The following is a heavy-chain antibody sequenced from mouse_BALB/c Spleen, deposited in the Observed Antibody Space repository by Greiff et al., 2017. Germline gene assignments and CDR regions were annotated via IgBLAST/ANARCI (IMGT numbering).Heavy chain of an antibody. J-gene: IGHJ2*01. CDR1: GYTFTSYW. D-gene: IGHD2-3*01. Sequence: QVHVKQSGAELARPGASVKLSCKASGYTFTSYWMQWVKQRPGQGLEWIGAIYPGDGDTRYTQKFKGKATLTADKSSSTAYMQLSSLASEDSAVYYCARRGGWLLRPFDYWGQGTTLTVSS. CDR2: IYPGDGDT. V-gene: IGHV1-87*01. CDR3: ARRGGWLLRPFDY.